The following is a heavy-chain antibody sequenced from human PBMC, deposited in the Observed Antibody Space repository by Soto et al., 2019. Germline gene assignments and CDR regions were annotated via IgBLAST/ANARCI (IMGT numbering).Heavy chain of an antibody. CDR2: IYPGDSDT. CDR3: ARVSRAPIYYYDSSGYVFDY. CDR1: GYSFTSYW. J-gene: IGHJ4*02. Sequence: EVQLVQSGAEVKKPGESLKISCKGSGYSFTSYWIGWVRQMPGKGLEWMGIIYPGDSDTRYSPSFQGQVTISADKSISTAYLQWSSLKASDTAMYYCARVSRAPIYYYDSSGYVFDYWGQGTLVTVSS. V-gene: IGHV5-51*01. D-gene: IGHD3-22*01.